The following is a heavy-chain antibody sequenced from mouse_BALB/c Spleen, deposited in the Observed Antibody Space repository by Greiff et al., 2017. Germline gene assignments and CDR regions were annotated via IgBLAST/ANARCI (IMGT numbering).Heavy chain of an antibody. Sequence: EVMLVESGGGLVQPGGSRKLSCAASGFTFSSFGMHWVRQAPEKGLEWVAYISSGSSTIYYADTVKGRFTISRDNPKNTLFLQMTSLRSEDTAMYYCAREGYYGTLDYWGQGTTLTVSS. CDR1: GFTFSSFG. CDR3: AREGYYGTLDY. J-gene: IGHJ2*01. CDR2: ISSGSSTI. V-gene: IGHV5-17*02. D-gene: IGHD1-1*01.